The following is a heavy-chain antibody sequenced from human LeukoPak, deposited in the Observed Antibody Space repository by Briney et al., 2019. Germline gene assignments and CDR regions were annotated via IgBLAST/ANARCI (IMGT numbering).Heavy chain of an antibody. CDR1: GFTFSSYT. J-gene: IGHJ6*02. Sequence: PGGSLRLSCAASGFTFSSYTMSWVRQAPGKGLEWVSTITTSDGNTYYADSVKGRFTISRDNSKNTLYLQMNSLRAEDTAVYYCARGMDVWGQGTTVTVSS. CDR2: ITTSDGNT. CDR3: ARGMDV. V-gene: IGHV3-23*01.